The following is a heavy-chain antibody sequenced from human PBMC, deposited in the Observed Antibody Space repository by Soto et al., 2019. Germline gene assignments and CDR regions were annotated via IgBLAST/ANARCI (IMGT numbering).Heavy chain of an antibody. V-gene: IGHV3-33*01. CDR1: GFRFSNYG. CDR3: ARAPQRRGYGRQGFDP. J-gene: IGHJ5*02. Sequence: GGSLRLSCAASGFRFSNYGMHWVRQPPGKGLEWVAVIWDDGSNKYYEDSVKGRFTISRDNSRNILYLELNSLRVEDTAVYYCARAPQRRGYGRQGFDPSGQGTLVTVSS. CDR2: IWDDGSNK. D-gene: IGHD5-18*01.